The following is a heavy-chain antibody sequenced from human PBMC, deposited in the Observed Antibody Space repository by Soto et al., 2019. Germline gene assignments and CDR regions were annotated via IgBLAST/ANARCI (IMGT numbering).Heavy chain of an antibody. CDR1: GYSFTNYI. D-gene: IGHD1-26*01. CDR3: ARESQPWGLHKYCDL. Sequence: HVQLVQSGADVKKPGASVKVSCKASGYSFTNYIITWVRPAPGQGLEWMGWISPYNGNTDYAQNLLGSANMTTEPTSTRVYMELRSLSSDDTGCYYCARESQPWGLHKYCDLWGRGTQVTVSS. J-gene: IGHJ2*01. V-gene: IGHV1-18*01. CDR2: ISPYNGNT.